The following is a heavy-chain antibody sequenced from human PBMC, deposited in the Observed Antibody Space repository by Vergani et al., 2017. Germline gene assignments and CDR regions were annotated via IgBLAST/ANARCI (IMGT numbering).Heavy chain of an antibody. D-gene: IGHD6-19*01. CDR1: GGSISSSSYY. Sequence: QLQLQESGPGLVKPSETLSLTCTVSGGSISSSSYYWGWIRQPPGKGLEWIGSIYYSGSTYYNPSLKSRVTISVDTSKNQFSLKLSSVTAAGTAVYYCARMASSGWMGGVYYYYYMDVWGKGTTVTVSS. CDR3: ARMASSGWMGGVYYYYYMDV. V-gene: IGHV4-39*01. J-gene: IGHJ6*03. CDR2: IYYSGST.